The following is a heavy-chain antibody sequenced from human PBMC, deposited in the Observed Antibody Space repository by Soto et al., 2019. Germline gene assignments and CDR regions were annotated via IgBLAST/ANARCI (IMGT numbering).Heavy chain of an antibody. CDR2: VYFSGIT. J-gene: IGHJ4*02. D-gene: IGHD3-10*01. CDR1: GDSITDFY. CDR3: ARPSSWFGELT. V-gene: IGHV4-59*08. Sequence: SETLSLTCDVSGDSITDFYWSWFRQPPGKGLEWIGHVYFSGITTYNPSLKSRVTISVVSSKDQFSLKLSYVTAADTAVYFCARPSSWFGELTWGPGTLVTVS.